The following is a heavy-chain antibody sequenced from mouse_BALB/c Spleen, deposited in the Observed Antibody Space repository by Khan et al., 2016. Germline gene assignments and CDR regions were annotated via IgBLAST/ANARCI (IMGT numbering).Heavy chain of an antibody. CDR2: INPSTGYT. CDR1: GYTFTSYW. Sequence: QVQLQQSGAELAKPGASVKMSCKASGYTFTSYWMHWVKQRPGQGLEWIGYINPSTGYTEYNQKFKDKATLTADKSSSTAYMQLSSLTSEDSAVSYSANAGYDGFADWGQGTMVTVSA. CDR3: ANAGYDGFAD. V-gene: IGHV1-7*01. J-gene: IGHJ3*01. D-gene: IGHD2-14*01.